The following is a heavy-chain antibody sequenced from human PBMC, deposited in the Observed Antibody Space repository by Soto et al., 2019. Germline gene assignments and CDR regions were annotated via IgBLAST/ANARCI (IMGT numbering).Heavy chain of an antibody. D-gene: IGHD3-10*01. Sequence: SGPTLVNPTQTLTLTCTFSGFSLSTSGVGVGWIRQPPGKALEWLALIYWNDDKRYSPSLKSRLTITKGTSKNQVVLTMTNMDPVDTATYYCAHREWGFGVNWFDPWGQGTLVTVSS. CDR2: IYWNDDK. CDR3: AHREWGFGVNWFDP. J-gene: IGHJ5*02. CDR1: GFSLSTSGVG. V-gene: IGHV2-5*01.